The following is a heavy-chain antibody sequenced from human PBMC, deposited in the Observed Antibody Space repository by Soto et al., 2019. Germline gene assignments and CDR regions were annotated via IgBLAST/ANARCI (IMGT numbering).Heavy chain of an antibody. CDR2: ISHSGST. Sequence: QVQLQQWGAGLLKPSETLSLTCAVHGGSFSGYYWSWIRQPPGKGLEWIGEISHSGSTNYNPSLKSRVTIALDISKNQFSLNLNSVTAADTAVYYCARGGIELLWFGELLFDYWGQGTLVTVSS. D-gene: IGHD3-10*01. CDR3: ARGGIELLWFGELLFDY. CDR1: GGSFSGYY. V-gene: IGHV4-34*01. J-gene: IGHJ4*02.